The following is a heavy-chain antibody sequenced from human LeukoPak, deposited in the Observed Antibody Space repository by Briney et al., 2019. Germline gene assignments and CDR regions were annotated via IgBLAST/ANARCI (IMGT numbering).Heavy chain of an antibody. D-gene: IGHD3-9*01. Sequence: SQTLSLTCTVSGGSISSGGYYWSWLRQPPGKGLEWIGYIYHSGSTYYNPSLKSRVTISVDRSKNQFSLKLSSVTAADTAVYYCARGSKYYDILTGLGDDAFDIWGQGTMVTVSS. CDR2: IYHSGST. J-gene: IGHJ3*02. CDR3: ARGSKYYDILTGLGDDAFDI. V-gene: IGHV4-30-2*01. CDR1: GGSISSGGYY.